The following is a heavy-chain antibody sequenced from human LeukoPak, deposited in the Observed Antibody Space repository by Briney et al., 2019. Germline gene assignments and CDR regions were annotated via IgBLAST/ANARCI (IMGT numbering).Heavy chain of an antibody. V-gene: IGHV3-23*01. CDR1: GFTFSSYA. J-gene: IGHJ4*02. CDR3: AKEQNFDWLPHDY. CDR2: ISGSGGST. D-gene: IGHD3-9*01. Sequence: GGSLRLSCAVSGFTFSSYAMSWVRQAPGKGLEWVSGISGSGGSTYYADSVRGRFTISRDNSKNTLHLQMNSLRAEDTAVYYCAKEQNFDWLPHDYWGQGTLVTVSS.